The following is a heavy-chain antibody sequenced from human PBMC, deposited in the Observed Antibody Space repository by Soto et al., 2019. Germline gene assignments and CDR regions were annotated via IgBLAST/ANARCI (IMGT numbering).Heavy chain of an antibody. D-gene: IGHD1-1*01. Sequence: QVHLVQSGAEVKKPGASVKVSCKVSGYTVTDLSIHWVRQAPGKGLEWMGNFEPEDGERIYAQKFQGRVKVTEDTSTNTAYLELSSLTSDDTAGCYCAVESPTTEITPHHYNGMDVWGQGTTVTVSS. CDR1: GYTVTDLS. CDR3: AVESPTTEITPHHYNGMDV. J-gene: IGHJ6*02. V-gene: IGHV1-24*01. CDR2: FEPEDGER.